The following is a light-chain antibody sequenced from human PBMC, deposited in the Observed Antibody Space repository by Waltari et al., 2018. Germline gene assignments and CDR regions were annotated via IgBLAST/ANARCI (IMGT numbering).Light chain of an antibody. Sequence: SSELTQDPAVSVALGQTVRFTCQGDSLRTSYASWYQVKPGQAPVLVIYGNDKRPSGIPDRISGYRSGTTSSLTITGAQAEDEADYYCSSRNGRANQVVFAGGTKVTVL. J-gene: IGLJ3*02. CDR2: GND. CDR1: SLRTSY. CDR3: SSRNGRANQVV. V-gene: IGLV3-19*01.